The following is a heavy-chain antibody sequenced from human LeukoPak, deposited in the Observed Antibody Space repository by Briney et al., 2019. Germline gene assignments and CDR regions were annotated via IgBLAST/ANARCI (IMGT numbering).Heavy chain of an antibody. V-gene: IGHV3-30*18. J-gene: IGHJ4*02. Sequence: GGSLRLSCAASGFTFSSYGMHWVRQAPGKGLEWVAVISYDGSNKYYADSVKGRFTISRDNSKNTLYLQMNSLRAEDTAVYYCAKDGQRDDYGALDYWGQGTLVTVSS. CDR3: AKDGQRDDYGALDY. CDR2: ISYDGSNK. CDR1: GFTFSSYG. D-gene: IGHD4-17*01.